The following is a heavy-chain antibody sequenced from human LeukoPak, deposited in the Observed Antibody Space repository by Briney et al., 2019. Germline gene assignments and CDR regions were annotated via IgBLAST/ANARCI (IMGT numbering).Heavy chain of an antibody. CDR1: GFSFRGYN. Sequence: GGSLRLSCITSGFSFRGYNMAWVRQAPGKGLEWLATITRDGSGTEYIDSVRGRFTISRDNAQNSVYLQMNSLRAEDTAIYFCVTEYWHRFDYWGQGLLLTVPS. CDR2: ITRDGSGT. D-gene: IGHD3-3*02. J-gene: IGHJ4*02. CDR3: VTEYWHRFDY. V-gene: IGHV3-7*01.